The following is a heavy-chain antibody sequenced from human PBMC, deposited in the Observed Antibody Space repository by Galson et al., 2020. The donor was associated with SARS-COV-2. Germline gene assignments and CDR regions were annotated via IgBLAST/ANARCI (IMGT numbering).Heavy chain of an antibody. J-gene: IGHJ6*02. D-gene: IGHD2-2*01. V-gene: IGHV3-30-3*01. CDR2: ISYDGSNK. Sequence: TGGSLRLSCAASGFTFSSYAMHWVRQAPGKGLEWVAVISYDGSNKYYADSVKGRFTISRDNSKNTLYLQMNGLRAEDTAVYYCARDWGYCSSTSCPKYYYGMDVWGQGTTVTVSS. CDR1: GFTFSSYA. CDR3: ARDWGYCSSTSCPKYYYGMDV.